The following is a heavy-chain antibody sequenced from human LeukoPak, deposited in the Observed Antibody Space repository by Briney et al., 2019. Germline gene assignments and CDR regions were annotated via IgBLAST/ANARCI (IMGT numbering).Heavy chain of an antibody. CDR1: GGFISGYY. CDR3: ARSAWGYAFDI. J-gene: IGHJ3*02. V-gene: IGHV4-59*01. D-gene: IGHD7-27*01. CDR2: IYYSGST. Sequence: PSETLSLTCTVSGGFISGYYWSWIRQPPGKGLEWIGYIYYSGSTSYNPSLKGRVTTSIDTSQKQFSLKLRSVTAADTAMYYCARSAWGYAFDIWGRGTMVTVSS.